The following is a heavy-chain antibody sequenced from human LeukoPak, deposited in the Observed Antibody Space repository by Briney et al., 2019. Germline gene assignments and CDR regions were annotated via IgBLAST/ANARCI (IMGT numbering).Heavy chain of an antibody. D-gene: IGHD3-9*01. Sequence: PGGSLRLSCAASGFTFNTYAMSWVRQAPGKGLEWVSAISGSGDSTCYADSVKGRFTISRDNSKNTLYLQMNSLRAEDTAVYYCAKRYFGNYYFDSWGQGTLVTVSS. V-gene: IGHV3-23*01. CDR1: GFTFNTYA. CDR3: AKRYFGNYYFDS. J-gene: IGHJ4*02. CDR2: ISGSGDST.